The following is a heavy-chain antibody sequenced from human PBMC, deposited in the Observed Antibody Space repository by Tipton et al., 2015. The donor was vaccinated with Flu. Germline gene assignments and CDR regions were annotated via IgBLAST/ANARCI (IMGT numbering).Heavy chain of an antibody. Sequence: TLSLTCTVSGGSISSRGHYWTWIRQPAGKGPEWIGNIFHTGSTYHNPSLKSRVTISVDTSKNQFSLKVFSVTAADTAVYYCARRDYSNYVSDPKSWFDPWGQGILVTVSS. CDR2: IFHTGST. D-gene: IGHD4-11*01. CDR3: ARRDYSNYVSDPKSWFDP. J-gene: IGHJ5*02. CDR1: GGSISSRGHY. V-gene: IGHV4-61*09.